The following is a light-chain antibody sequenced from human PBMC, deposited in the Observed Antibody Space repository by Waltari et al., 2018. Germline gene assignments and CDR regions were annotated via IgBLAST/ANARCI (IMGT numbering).Light chain of an antibody. CDR2: STN. Sequence: QTVVTQEPSFSVSPGGTVTLTCGLSSGSVSTSYFPSWYQQTPGQAPRTLIYSTNTRSSGVPDRLSGSILGNKAALTITGAQADDESDYYCGLYMGSGSYWVFGGGTKLTVL. CDR1: SGSVSTSYF. J-gene: IGLJ3*02. CDR3: GLYMGSGSYWV. V-gene: IGLV8-61*01.